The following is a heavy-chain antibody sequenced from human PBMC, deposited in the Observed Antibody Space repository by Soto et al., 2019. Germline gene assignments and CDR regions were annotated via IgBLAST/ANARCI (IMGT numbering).Heavy chain of an antibody. V-gene: IGHV4-39*02. CDR2: IYYNGAT. D-gene: IGHD2-15*01. CDR3: ATTLVVATRHSDIDH. J-gene: IGHJ4*02. CDR1: GASITSGHYY. Sequence: QMQLQESGPGLVRPSGTLSLTCGVSGASITSGHYYWAWIRQPPGKGLEWIGSIYYNGATNYNPSLAGRVAISMDTSKNHFSLSLRSTTASDTAFYYCATTLVVATRHSDIDHWGPGTLVTVSS.